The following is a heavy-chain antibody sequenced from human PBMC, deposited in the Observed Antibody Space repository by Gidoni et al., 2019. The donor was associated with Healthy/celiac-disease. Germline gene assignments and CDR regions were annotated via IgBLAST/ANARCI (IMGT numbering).Heavy chain of an antibody. CDR2: IYYSGST. V-gene: IGHV4-59*01. CDR3: AREAAAEVNWFDP. Sequence: QVQLQESGPGLVKPSETRSLTCTVSGGSISSYYWSWIRQPPGKGLEWIGYIYYSGSTNYNPSLKSRVTISVDTSKNQFSLKLSSVTAADTAVYYCAREAAAEVNWFDPWGQGTLVTVSS. D-gene: IGHD6-13*01. J-gene: IGHJ5*02. CDR1: GGSISSYY.